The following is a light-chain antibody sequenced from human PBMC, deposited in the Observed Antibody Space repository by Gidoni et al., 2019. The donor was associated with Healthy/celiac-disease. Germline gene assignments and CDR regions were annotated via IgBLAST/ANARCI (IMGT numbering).Light chain of an antibody. CDR3: MQALQTPPFT. CDR2: LGS. J-gene: IGKJ3*01. V-gene: IGKV2-28*01. CDR1: QSLLHSNGYNY. Sequence: DIVMTQSPLSLPVTPGEPASISCRSSQSLLHSNGYNYLDWYLQKQGQSPQLLIYLGSNRASGVPDRFSGRGSGTDFTLKISRVEAEDVGVYYCMQALQTPPFTFGPGTKVDIK.